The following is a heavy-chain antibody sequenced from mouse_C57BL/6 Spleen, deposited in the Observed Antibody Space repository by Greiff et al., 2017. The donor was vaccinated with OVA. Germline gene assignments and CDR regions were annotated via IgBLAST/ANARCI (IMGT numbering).Heavy chain of an antibody. CDR1: GYTFTSYW. V-gene: IGHV1-72*01. CDR3: ARLGIKDYAWFAY. CDR2: IDPKSGGT. J-gene: IGHJ3*01. D-gene: IGHD2-4*01. Sequence: VQLQQPGAALVKPGASVKLSCTASGYTFTSYWMHWVKQRPGQGLEWIGRIDPKSGGTKYTEKFKSKATLTVDKPSSTAYMQLSSLTSEDSAVYYCARLGIKDYAWFAYWGQGALVTVSA.